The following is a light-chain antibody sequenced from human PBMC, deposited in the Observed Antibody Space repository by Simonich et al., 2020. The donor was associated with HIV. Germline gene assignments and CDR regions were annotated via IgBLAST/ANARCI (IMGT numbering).Light chain of an antibody. CDR3: QQYSNWPPT. CDR1: QSVGIN. CDR2: GAS. J-gene: IGKJ1*01. V-gene: IGKV3-15*01. Sequence: EIVMTQSPDTLSVSPGERATLSCRASQSVGINLAWYQQKPGQAPRLLIYGASARATDIPARFSGSGSGTEFTLTISTMQSEDFAVYYCQQYSNWPPTFGQGTKVEIK.